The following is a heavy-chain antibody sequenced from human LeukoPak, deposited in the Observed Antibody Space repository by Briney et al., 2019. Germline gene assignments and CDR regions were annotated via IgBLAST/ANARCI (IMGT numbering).Heavy chain of an antibody. CDR3: ARGQNCCTSNCYKEGRVDP. CDR2: ISSSGTTI. Sequence: GGSLRLSCAVSGFTFSDYYMNWIRQAPGKGLEWVSYISSSGTTISYADSVKGRFTISRDNAKNSLYLQMNSLGAEDTAVYYCARGQNCCTSNCYKEGRVDPLGQGTLVIVSS. D-gene: IGHD2-2*02. J-gene: IGHJ5*02. V-gene: IGHV3-11*01. CDR1: GFTFSDYY.